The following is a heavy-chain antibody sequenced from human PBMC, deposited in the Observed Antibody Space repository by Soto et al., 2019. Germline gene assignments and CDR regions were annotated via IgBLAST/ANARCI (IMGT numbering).Heavy chain of an antibody. CDR2: MDQDGSET. J-gene: IGHJ4*02. D-gene: IGHD3-16*01. CDR3: VCGGNFFIY. Sequence: EVQLVESGGGLVQPGGSLRLSCAASGFTFSTYWMTWVRQPPGKGLEWVANMDQDGSETYYVDSVRGRFTVSRDNAKNSVDLQMNSLRVEDTAVYYCVCGGNFFIYWGQGTLVTVSP. V-gene: IGHV3-7*01. CDR1: GFTFSTYW.